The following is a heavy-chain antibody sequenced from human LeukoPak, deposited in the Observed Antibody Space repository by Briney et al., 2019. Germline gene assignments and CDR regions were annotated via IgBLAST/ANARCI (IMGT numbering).Heavy chain of an antibody. D-gene: IGHD3-3*01. CDR3: ARGNFRPYDFWSGYSLNWFDP. CDR1: GGSISSYY. CDR2: IYYSGST. J-gene: IGHJ5*02. Sequence: SETLSLTCTVSGGSISSYYWSWIRQPPGKGLEWIGYIYYSGSTNYNPSLKSRVTISVDTSKNQFSLKLSSVTAADTAVYYCARGNFRPYDFWSGYSLNWFDPWGQGTLVTVSS. V-gene: IGHV4-59*01.